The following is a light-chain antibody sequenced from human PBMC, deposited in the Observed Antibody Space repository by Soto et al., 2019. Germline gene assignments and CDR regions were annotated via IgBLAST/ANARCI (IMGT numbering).Light chain of an antibody. CDR3: QQRGNWPPT. CDR2: AAS. V-gene: IGKV3-11*01. Sequence: EIVLTQSPATLSLSPGERATLSCRASQSVSSYLAWYQQKPGQAPRLLIYAASDRATGIPARFSGSGSGTDFTLTISSLEPEDSAVYYCQQRGNWPPTFGGGTKVEIK. J-gene: IGKJ4*01. CDR1: QSVSSY.